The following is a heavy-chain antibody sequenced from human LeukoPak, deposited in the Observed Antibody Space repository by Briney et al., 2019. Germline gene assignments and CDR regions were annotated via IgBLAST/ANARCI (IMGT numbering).Heavy chain of an antibody. D-gene: IGHD1-7*01. V-gene: IGHV5-51*01. J-gene: IGHJ4*02. CDR3: ARFLHGNFLDY. CDR2: IYHDGSDT. CDR1: GDTFTDTY. Sequence: GESLKISCKGSGDTFTDTYSDWVRQVGGKGLEWMGIIYHDGSDTRYSPSFEGQVTISVDHSIRTAYLQWTSLKTSDTAMYYCARFLHGNFLDYWGQGALVTVSS.